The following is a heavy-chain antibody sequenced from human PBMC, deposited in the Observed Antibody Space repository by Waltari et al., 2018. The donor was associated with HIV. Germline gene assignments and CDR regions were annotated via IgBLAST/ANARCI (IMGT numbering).Heavy chain of an antibody. CDR2: IYSGGST. J-gene: IGHJ6*02. V-gene: IGHV3-66*01. D-gene: IGHD2-21*02. CDR1: GFTVSSNY. CDR3: ASIAYCGGDCYPRGMDV. Sequence: EVQLVESGGGLVQPGGSLRLSCAASGFTVSSNYMSSVRQAPGKGLELVSVIYSGGSTYYADSVKGRFTISRDNSKNTLYLQMNSLRAEDTAVYYCASIAYCGGDCYPRGMDVWGQGTTVTVSS.